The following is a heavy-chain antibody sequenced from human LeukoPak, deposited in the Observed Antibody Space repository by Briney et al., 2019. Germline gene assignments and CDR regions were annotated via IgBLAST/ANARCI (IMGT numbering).Heavy chain of an antibody. CDR2: MNPNSGNT. CDR1: GYTFTSYD. V-gene: IGHV1-8*01. Sequence: ASVKVSCKASGYTFTSYDINWVRQATGQGLEWVGWMNPNSGNTGYAQKFQGRVTMTRNTSISTAYMELSSLRSEDTAVYYCARAPYGDYFFDYWGQGTLVTVSS. D-gene: IGHD4-17*01. J-gene: IGHJ4*02. CDR3: ARAPYGDYFFDY.